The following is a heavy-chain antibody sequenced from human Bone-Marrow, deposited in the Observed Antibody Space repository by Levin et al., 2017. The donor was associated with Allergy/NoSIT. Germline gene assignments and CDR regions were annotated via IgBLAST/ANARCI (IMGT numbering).Heavy chain of an antibody. J-gene: IGHJ4*02. D-gene: IGHD3-10*01. Sequence: QHGESLKISCVASGFAFSDYGIHWARQAPGKGLEWVAGISADGRKKYYADFVEGRFIISKDNSKSTLHLQLNSLRPEDTAVYYCARDQAPLTMIWGFDFWGQGTLVAVSS. CDR3: ARDQAPLTMIWGFDF. CDR2: ISADGRKK. CDR1: GFAFSDYG. V-gene: IGHV3-30*03.